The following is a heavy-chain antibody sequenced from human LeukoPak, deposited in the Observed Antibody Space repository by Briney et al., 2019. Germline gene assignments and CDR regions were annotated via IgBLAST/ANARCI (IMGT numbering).Heavy chain of an antibody. J-gene: IGHJ3*02. CDR3: AREGGDITMVRGVIRGNDAFDI. CDR1: GFTFSSYG. D-gene: IGHD3-10*01. Sequence: QPGRSLLLSCAASGFTFSSYGMHWGRQAPGKGVEGVAVIWYDGSNKYYADSVKGRFTISRDNSKNTLYLQMNSLRAEDTAVYYCAREGGDITMVRGVIRGNDAFDIWGQGTMVTVSS. CDR2: IWYDGSNK. V-gene: IGHV3-33*01.